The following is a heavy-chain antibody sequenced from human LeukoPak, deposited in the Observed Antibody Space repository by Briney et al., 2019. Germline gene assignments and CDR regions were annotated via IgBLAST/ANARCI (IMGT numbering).Heavy chain of an antibody. CDR3: ARGYDSSGYLRSEVDY. D-gene: IGHD3-22*01. CDR2: INHSGST. V-gene: IGHV4-34*09. J-gene: IGHJ4*02. CDR1: GGSFSGYY. Sequence: PSETLSLTCAVHGGSFSGYYWSWIRQPPGKGLEWIGEINHSGSTNYNPSLKGRVTISVDTSKNQFSLKLSSVTAADTAVYYCARGYDSSGYLRSEVDYWGQGTLVTVSS.